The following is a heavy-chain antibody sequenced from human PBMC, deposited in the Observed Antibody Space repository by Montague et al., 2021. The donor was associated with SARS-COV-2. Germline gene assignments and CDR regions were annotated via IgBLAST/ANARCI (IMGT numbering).Heavy chain of an antibody. CDR1: GFTFSSYW. Sequence: SLRLSCADSGFTFSSYWMHWVRQAPGKGLVWVARLNGDGSFTSYMDSVKGRFTISRDNAKNTLYLQMNSLRGEDTDVYYCASFGLNWKDSYWGQGTLVAVSS. J-gene: IGHJ4*02. V-gene: IGHV3-74*01. CDR3: ASFGLNWKDSY. D-gene: IGHD1-20*01. CDR2: LNGDGSFT.